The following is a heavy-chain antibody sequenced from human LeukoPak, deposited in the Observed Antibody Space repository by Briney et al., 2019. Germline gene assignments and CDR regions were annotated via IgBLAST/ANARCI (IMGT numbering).Heavy chain of an antibody. CDR3: ARHPRYGGNAVDAFDI. D-gene: IGHD4-17*01. CDR2: IYYSGST. V-gene: IGHV4-39*01. CDR1: GGSISSSSYY. Sequence: SETLSLTCTVSGGSISSSSYYWGWIRQPPGKGLEWIGSIYYSGSTYYNPSLKSRVTISVDTSKNQFSLKLSSVTAADTAVYYCARHPRYGGNAVDAFDIWGQGTMVTVSS. J-gene: IGHJ3*02.